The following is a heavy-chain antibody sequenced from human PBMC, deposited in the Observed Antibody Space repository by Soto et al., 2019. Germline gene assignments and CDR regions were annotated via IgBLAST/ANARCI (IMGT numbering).Heavy chain of an antibody. V-gene: IGHV4-39*01. J-gene: IGHJ4*02. CDR2: IYYSGST. D-gene: IGHD3-3*01. CDR3: ARQEESGYLGGAIDY. Sequence: QLQLQESGPGLVKPSETLSLTCTVSGGSISSSSYYWGWIRQPPGKGLEWIGSIYYSGSTYYNPSLKSRVTISVDTSKNQFSLKLSSVTAADTAVYYCARQEESGYLGGAIDYWGQGTLVTVSS. CDR1: GGSISSSSYY.